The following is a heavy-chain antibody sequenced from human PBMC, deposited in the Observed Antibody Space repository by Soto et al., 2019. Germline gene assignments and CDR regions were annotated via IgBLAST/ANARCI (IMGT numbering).Heavy chain of an antibody. D-gene: IGHD6-6*01. CDR3: ARGGPSYYFDY. V-gene: IGHV3-30*03. J-gene: IGHJ4*02. CDR1: GFTFSSYG. Sequence: GGSLRLSCAASGFTFSSYGMHWVRQAPGKGLEWVAVISYDGSNKYYADSVKGRFTISRDNSKNTLYLQMNSLRAEDTAVYYCARGGPSYYFDYWGQGTLVTVSS. CDR2: ISYDGSNK.